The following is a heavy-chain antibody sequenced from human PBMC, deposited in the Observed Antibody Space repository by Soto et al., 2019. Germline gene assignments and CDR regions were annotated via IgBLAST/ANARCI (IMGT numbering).Heavy chain of an antibody. CDR2: VDPHGGGS. Sequence: GASVKVSCKTSGYSFTDYKLHWVRQAPGQGLEWMGWVDPHGGGSNSAQTFQGSVTMTWDTSITTAYLHLTRLRTNDTATYFCATWVDYGDFEGFDFWGQGTLVTVSS. D-gene: IGHD4-17*01. V-gene: IGHV1-2*04. CDR1: GYSFTDYK. J-gene: IGHJ4*02. CDR3: ATWVDYGDFEGFDF.